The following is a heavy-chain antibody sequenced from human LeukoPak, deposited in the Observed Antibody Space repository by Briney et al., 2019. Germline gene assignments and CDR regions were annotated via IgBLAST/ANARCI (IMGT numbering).Heavy chain of an antibody. J-gene: IGHJ6*02. CDR2: VGYGSANL. Sequence: SLCFSCAASAFTFYDYAMDWLRPAPGKGRMGWSNVGYGSANLSYTVSVKVRFTISRANAKASLDLKMNSLRAEDTDLYYCAKDMGYGSGSYHYYYYYGMDVWGQGTTVTVSS. CDR1: AFTFYDYA. V-gene: IGHV3-9*01. D-gene: IGHD3-10*01. CDR3: AKDMGYGSGSYHYYYYYGMDV.